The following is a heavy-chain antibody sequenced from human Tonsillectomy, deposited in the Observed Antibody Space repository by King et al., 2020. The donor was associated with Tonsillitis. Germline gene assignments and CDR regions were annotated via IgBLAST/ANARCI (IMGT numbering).Heavy chain of an antibody. J-gene: IGHJ3*02. CDR1: GGSISSYY. D-gene: IGHD4-17*01. Sequence: VQLQESGPGLVKPSETLSLTCTVSGGSISSYYWSWIRQPPGKGLEWIGYIYYSGSTNYNPSLKSRVTISVDTSKNQFSLKLSSVTAADTAVYYCARETPGDSGDYYHAFDIWGQGTMVTVSS. CDR2: IYYSGST. V-gene: IGHV4-59*01. CDR3: ARETPGDSGDYYHAFDI.